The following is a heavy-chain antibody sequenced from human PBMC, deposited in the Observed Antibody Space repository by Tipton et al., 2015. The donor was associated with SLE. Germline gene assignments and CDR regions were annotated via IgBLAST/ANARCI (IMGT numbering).Heavy chain of an antibody. CDR1: GYTFISYG. V-gene: IGHV1-18*01. D-gene: IGHD2-2*01. CDR2: ISGNNGYT. J-gene: IGHJ6*03. Sequence: QLVQSGAEVKKPGASVKVSCKASGYTFISYGISWVRQAPGQGLEWMGWISGNNGYTSYAQKFQGRVTMTTDTSTTTAYMEVRSLRYDDTAVYYCARDGGLLWDYYHYMDVWGKGTTDTVSS. CDR3: ARDGGLLWDYYHYMDV.